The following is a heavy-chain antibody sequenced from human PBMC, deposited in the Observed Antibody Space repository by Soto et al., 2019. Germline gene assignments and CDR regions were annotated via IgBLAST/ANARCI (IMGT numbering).Heavy chain of an antibody. CDR3: ASHQSGYGRFDY. Sequence: PGGSLRLSCAASGFTFFNYVMNWVRQAPGKGLEWVSAINGGGATYYTDSVKGRFTISRDNSKNTVYLEMNSLRAEDTAMYYCASHQSGYGRFDYWGQGAQVTVYS. CDR2: INGGGAT. V-gene: IGHV3-23*01. D-gene: IGHD6-25*01. J-gene: IGHJ4*02. CDR1: GFTFFNYV.